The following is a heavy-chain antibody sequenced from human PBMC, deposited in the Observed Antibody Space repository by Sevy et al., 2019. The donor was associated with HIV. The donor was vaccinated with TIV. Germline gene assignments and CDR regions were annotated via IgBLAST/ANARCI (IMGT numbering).Heavy chain of an antibody. J-gene: IGHJ4*02. V-gene: IGHV3-15*01. CDR1: GLTFNNAW. D-gene: IGHD3-3*01. Sequence: GGSLRLSCAASGLTFNNAWMTWVRQAPGMGLEWVGRIKRKTDGGTTDYAAPGKSRFTSSRDDSKNTPYLQMNSLKTEDTAVYYCTTKHGFWSGYYYIDYWVQGTLVTVSS. CDR3: TTKHGFWSGYYYIDY. CDR2: IKRKTDGGTT.